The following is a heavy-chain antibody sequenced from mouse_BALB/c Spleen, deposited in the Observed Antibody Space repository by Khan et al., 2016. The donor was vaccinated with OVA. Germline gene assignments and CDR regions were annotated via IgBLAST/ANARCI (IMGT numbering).Heavy chain of an antibody. CDR3: AKKVTTVDYYAMDY. Sequence: QVQLKESGPGLVQPSQSLSITCTVSGFSLTSYGVHWVRQSPGKGLEWLGVIWSGGSTDYNAAFMSRLSITKDNSKSQVFFKMNSLQADDTAIYYCAKKVTTVDYYAMDYWGQGTSVTVSS. V-gene: IGHV2-5*01. CDR1: GFSLTSYG. J-gene: IGHJ4*01. D-gene: IGHD1-1*01. CDR2: IWSGGST.